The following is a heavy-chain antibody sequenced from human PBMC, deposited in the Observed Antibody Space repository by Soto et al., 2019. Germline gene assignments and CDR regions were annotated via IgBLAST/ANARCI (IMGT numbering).Heavy chain of an antibody. CDR3: ARDFKDIVATITLFMDV. CDR2: ISYDGSNK. J-gene: IGHJ6*02. CDR1: GFTFSSYG. D-gene: IGHD5-12*01. Sequence: QVQLVESGGGVVQPGRSLRLSCAASGFTFSSYGMHWVRQAPGKGLEWVAVISYDGSNKYYADSVKGRFTISRDNSKNTLYLQMNSMRAEDTAVYYCARDFKDIVATITLFMDVWGQGTTVTVSS. V-gene: IGHV3-30*03.